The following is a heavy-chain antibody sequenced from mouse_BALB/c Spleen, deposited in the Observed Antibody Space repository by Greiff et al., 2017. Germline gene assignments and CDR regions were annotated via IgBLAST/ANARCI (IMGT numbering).Heavy chain of an antibody. CDR2: ISSGSSTI. J-gene: IGHJ4*01. CDR3: ARSPHYYGSSYRYAMDY. CDR1: GFTFSSFG. D-gene: IGHD1-1*01. Sequence: EVQLVESGGGLVQPGGSRKLSCAASGFTFSSFGMHWVRQAPEKGLEWVAYISSGSSTIYYADTVKGRFTISRDNPKNTLFLQMTSLRSEDTAMYYCARSPHYYGSSYRYAMDYWGQGTSVTVSS. V-gene: IGHV5-17*02.